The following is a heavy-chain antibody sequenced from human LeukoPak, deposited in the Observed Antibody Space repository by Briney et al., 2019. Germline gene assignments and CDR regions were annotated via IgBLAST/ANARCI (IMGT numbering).Heavy chain of an antibody. J-gene: IGHJ4*02. V-gene: IGHV3-21*06. CDR1: GYTFSTYS. D-gene: IGHD3-22*01. CDR2: ISSGSSYI. Sequence: PGESLRLSCAVSGYTFSTYSMNWVRQAPGKGLEWVSFISSGSSYIYYADSVKGRFTISRDNAKNSLYLQMNSLRADDTAVYFCARSFYDSSGYANFDYWGQGALVTVSS. CDR3: ARSFYDSSGYANFDY.